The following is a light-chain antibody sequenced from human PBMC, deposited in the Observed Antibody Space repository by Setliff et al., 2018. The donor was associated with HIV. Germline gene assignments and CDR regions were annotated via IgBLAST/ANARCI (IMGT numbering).Light chain of an antibody. CDR3: RSYTTSATYV. J-gene: IGLJ1*01. Sequence: QSALAQPASVSGSPGQSITXSCTGTSSDVGGYNYVSWYQQHPGKAPKLMIYEVSNRPSGISNRFSGSKSGNTASLTISXXQAEXEADYXFRSYTTSATYVFGTGTKVTVL. V-gene: IGLV2-14*01. CDR1: SSDVGGYNY. CDR2: EVS.